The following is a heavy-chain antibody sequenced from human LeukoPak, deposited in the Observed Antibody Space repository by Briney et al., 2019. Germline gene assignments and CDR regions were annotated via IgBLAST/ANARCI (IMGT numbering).Heavy chain of an antibody. Sequence: PGGSLRLSCAASGVSFSSYAVSWLRQAPGKGLEWVSAISGSGGSTYYADSVKGRFTITRNNSKNTLYLQMNSLRAEYTAVYYCAKEGYSYGLYYFDYWGQGTLVTVSS. V-gene: IGHV3-23*01. CDR3: AKEGYSYGLYYFDY. D-gene: IGHD5-18*01. CDR2: ISGSGGST. CDR1: GVSFSSYA. J-gene: IGHJ4*02.